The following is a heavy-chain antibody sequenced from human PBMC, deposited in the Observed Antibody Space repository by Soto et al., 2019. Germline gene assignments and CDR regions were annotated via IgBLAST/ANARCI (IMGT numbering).Heavy chain of an antibody. CDR2: IWYDGSNK. J-gene: IGHJ3*02. D-gene: IGHD4-17*01. V-gene: IGHV3-33*01. CDR3: ARGHYGDYENDAFDI. Sequence: QVQLVESGGGVVQPGRSLRLSCAASGFTFSSYGMHWVRQAPGKGLEWVAVIWYDGSNKYYADSVKGRFIISRDNSKNTLYLQMNSLRAEDTAVYYCARGHYGDYENDAFDIWGQGTMVTVSS. CDR1: GFTFSSYG.